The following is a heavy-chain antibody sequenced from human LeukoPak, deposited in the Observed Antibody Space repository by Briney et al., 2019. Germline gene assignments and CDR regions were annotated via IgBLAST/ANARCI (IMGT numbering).Heavy chain of an antibody. V-gene: IGHV3-48*03. J-gene: IGHJ4*02. CDR3: ARTTGSGWSN. CDR1: GFTFSSYE. Sequence: PGGSLRLSCAASGFTFSSYEMNWVRQAPGKGLEWVSYISSSGSTIYYADSVKGRFTISRDNAKNSLYLQMNSLRAEDTAVYYCARTTGSGWSNWGQGTLVTVSS. D-gene: IGHD6-19*01. CDR2: ISSSGSTI.